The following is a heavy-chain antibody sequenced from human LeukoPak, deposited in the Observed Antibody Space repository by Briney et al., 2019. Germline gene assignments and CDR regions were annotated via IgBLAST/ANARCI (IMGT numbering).Heavy chain of an antibody. CDR3: ATGYQYYDYYYMDV. Sequence: GGSLRLSCAASGFTFSNYGMSWVRQAPGKGLEWVSAISGSGGSTYYVDSVKGRFTISRDNSKNTLYLQMNSLRAEDTAVYYCATGYQYYDYYYMDVWGKGTTVTISS. J-gene: IGHJ6*03. CDR1: GFTFSNYG. D-gene: IGHD6-25*01. V-gene: IGHV3-23*01. CDR2: ISGSGGST.